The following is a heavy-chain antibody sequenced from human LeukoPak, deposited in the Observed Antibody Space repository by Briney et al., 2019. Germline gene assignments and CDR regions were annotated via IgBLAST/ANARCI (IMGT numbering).Heavy chain of an antibody. CDR2: TSYDGSNK. V-gene: IGHV3-30-3*01. CDR1: GFTFSSYA. D-gene: IGHD3-3*01. Sequence: GGSLRLSCAASGFTFSSYAMHWVRQPPGKGLEWVAVTSYDGSNKYYADSVKGRLTISRDNSKNTLYLQMNSLRAEDTAVYYCARDHSLEYGNWFDPWGQGILVTVSS. J-gene: IGHJ5*02. CDR3: ARDHSLEYGNWFDP.